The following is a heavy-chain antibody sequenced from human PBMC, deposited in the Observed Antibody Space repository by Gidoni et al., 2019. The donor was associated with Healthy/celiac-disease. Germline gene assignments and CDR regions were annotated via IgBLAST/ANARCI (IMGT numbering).Heavy chain of an antibody. J-gene: IGHJ4*02. CDR3: ARGGGGAGTIHY. V-gene: IGHV3-30-3*01. CDR1: GFTFSSYA. Sequence: QVQLVESGGGVVQPGRSLRLSCAASGFTFSSYAMHWVRQAPGKGLEWVAVISYDGSNKYYADSVKGRFTISRDNSKNTLYLQMNSLRAEDTAVYYCARGGGGAGTIHYWGQGTLVTVSS. CDR2: ISYDGSNK. D-gene: IGHD1-1*01.